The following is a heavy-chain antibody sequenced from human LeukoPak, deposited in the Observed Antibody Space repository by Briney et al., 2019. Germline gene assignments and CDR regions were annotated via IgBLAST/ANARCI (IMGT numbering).Heavy chain of an antibody. V-gene: IGHV3-7*01. Sequence: GGSMRLSCAASGFTFNMYWMTWVRQAPGKGLESVAYINKDGSDKYYVDSVKGRFTVSRDNAKNSLYLQMNSLRAEDTAVYYCARDAGYGGNSDYWGQGTLVTVSS. CDR1: GFTFNMYW. J-gene: IGHJ4*02. CDR3: ARDAGYGGNSDY. D-gene: IGHD4-23*01. CDR2: INKDGSDK.